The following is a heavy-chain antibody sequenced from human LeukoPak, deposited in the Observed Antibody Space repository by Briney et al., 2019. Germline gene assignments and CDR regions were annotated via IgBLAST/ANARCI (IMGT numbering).Heavy chain of an antibody. CDR1: GYTFTSYY. J-gene: IGHJ4*02. V-gene: IGHV1-46*01. CDR3: ARGDLPGNSSSSPTD. D-gene: IGHD6-6*01. CDR2: INPSGGST. Sequence: ASVKVSCKASGYTFTSYYMHWVRQAPGQGLEWMGIINPSGGSTSYAQKFQGRVTMTRDMSTSTVYMELSSLRSEDTAVYYCARGDLPGNSSSSPTDWGQGTLVTVSS.